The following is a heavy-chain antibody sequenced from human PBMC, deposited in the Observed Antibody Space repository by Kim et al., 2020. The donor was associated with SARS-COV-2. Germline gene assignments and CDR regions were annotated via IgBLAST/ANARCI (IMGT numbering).Heavy chain of an antibody. CDR1: GGSISSYY. CDR2: IYYSGST. CDR3: ARGPWPRARCLYWYFDL. D-gene: IGHD3-16*01. Sequence: SETLSLTCTVSGGSISSYYWSWIRQPPGKGLEWIGYIYYSGSTNYNPSLKSRVTISVDTSKNQFSLKLSSVTAADTAVYYCARGPWPRARCLYWYFDLWGRGTLVTVSS. V-gene: IGHV4-59*13. J-gene: IGHJ2*01.